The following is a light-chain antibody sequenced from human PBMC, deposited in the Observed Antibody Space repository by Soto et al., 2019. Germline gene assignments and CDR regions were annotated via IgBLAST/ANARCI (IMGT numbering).Light chain of an antibody. CDR2: AAS. V-gene: IGKV1-39*01. CDR3: QQSYRTPLT. J-gene: IGKJ4*01. CDR1: QSISSY. Sequence: DIQMTQSPSSLSASVGDRVTITCRASQSISSYLNWYQQKPGKAPKLLIYAASSLQSGVPSRFSGSASGTDFPLTISSLQPEDFATYYCQQSYRTPLTFGGGTKVEIK.